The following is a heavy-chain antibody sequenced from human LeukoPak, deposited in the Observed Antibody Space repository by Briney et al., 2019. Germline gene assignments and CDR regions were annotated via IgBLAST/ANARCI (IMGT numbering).Heavy chain of an antibody. Sequence: GGSLRLSCAGSGFSFSNYAMNWVRQAPGKGLEWVSSISSSSSYIYYADSVKGRFTISRDNAKNSLYLQMNSLRAEDTAVYYCARVREYSSSLIGWGQGTLVTVSS. CDR2: ISSSSSYI. CDR1: GFSFSNYA. J-gene: IGHJ4*02. D-gene: IGHD6-6*01. CDR3: ARVREYSSSLIG. V-gene: IGHV3-21*01.